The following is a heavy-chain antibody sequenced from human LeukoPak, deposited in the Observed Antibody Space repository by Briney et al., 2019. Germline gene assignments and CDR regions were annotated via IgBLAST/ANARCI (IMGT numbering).Heavy chain of an antibody. CDR1: GFTFSSYN. Sequence: GGSLRLSCAASGFTFSSYNMNWVRQAPGKGLEWVSSISSSSSRYIYYADSVKGRFTISRDKAKNSLYLQMNSLRAEDTAVYYCARDGDLGARISITFFGSSGYDGEYFQHWGQGTLGTVSS. CDR2: ISSSSSRYI. D-gene: IGHD3-22*01. V-gene: IGHV3-21*06. J-gene: IGHJ1*01. CDR3: ARDGDLGARISITFFGSSGYDGEYFQH.